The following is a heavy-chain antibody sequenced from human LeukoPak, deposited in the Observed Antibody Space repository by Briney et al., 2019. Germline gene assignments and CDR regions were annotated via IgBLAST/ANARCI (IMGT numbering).Heavy chain of an antibody. Sequence: PSETLSLTCSVSGGFNTHYYWSWIRQPPGKGLEWIGYIYHSGSTNYNPSLKSRVTISVDTSKNHFSLKLSSVTAADTAVYYCARITDRTIFGEIMHGFDIWGQGTPVTVSS. D-gene: IGHD3-3*01. CDR1: GGFNTHYY. V-gene: IGHV4-59*08. CDR3: ARITDRTIFGEIMHGFDI. J-gene: IGHJ3*02. CDR2: IYHSGST.